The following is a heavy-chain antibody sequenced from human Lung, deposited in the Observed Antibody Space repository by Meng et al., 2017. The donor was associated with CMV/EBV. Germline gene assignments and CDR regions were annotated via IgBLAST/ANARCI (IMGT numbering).Heavy chain of an antibody. V-gene: IGHV3-23*01. Sequence: GESLKISCAASGFSFSNHVMSWVRQAPGKGLEWVSTISGSGGSTYYADSAKGRFTVSRDNSKNTLNLQMNSLRVEDTAVYYCAKKSGYDLGWYFDLWGRGTLVTVSS. CDR3: AKKSGYDLGWYFDL. J-gene: IGHJ2*01. D-gene: IGHD5-12*01. CDR1: GFSFSNHV. CDR2: ISGSGGST.